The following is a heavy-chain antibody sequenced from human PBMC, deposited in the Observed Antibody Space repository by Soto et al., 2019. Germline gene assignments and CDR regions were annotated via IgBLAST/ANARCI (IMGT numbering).Heavy chain of an antibody. CDR1: GFTFSHYS. V-gene: IGHV3-21*01. D-gene: IGHD4-17*01. CDR2: ISSSLSYI. CDR3: ARKGYGDYGGMDV. J-gene: IGHJ6*02. Sequence: PGGSLRLSCAASGFTFSHYSLNWVRQAPGKGLEWVSSISSSLSYIYYADSVKGRFTISRDNAKNSLYLQMNSLRAEDTAAYYCARKGYGDYGGMDVWGQGTTVTVSS.